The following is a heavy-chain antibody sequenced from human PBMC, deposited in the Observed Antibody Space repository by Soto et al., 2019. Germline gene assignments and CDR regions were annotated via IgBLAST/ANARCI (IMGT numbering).Heavy chain of an antibody. Sequence: GGSLRLSCAASGFTLSTYAMSWVRQAPGKGLEWVSAISGSGGGTYYADSLKGRFTISRDNSKNTLFLQMNSLRAEDTAVYYCAKDRDDYFDYWGQGTLVTVSS. J-gene: IGHJ4*02. CDR2: ISGSGGGT. CDR3: AKDRDDYFDY. CDR1: GFTLSTYA. V-gene: IGHV3-23*01. D-gene: IGHD3-10*01.